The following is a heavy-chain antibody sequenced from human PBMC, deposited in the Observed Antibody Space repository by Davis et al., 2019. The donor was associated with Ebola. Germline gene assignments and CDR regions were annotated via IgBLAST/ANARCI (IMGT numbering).Heavy chain of an antibody. CDR2: IRSKANSYAT. CDR1: GFTFSSYS. J-gene: IGHJ6*02. D-gene: IGHD6-13*01. V-gene: IGHV3-73*01. Sequence: GESLKISCAASGFTFSSYSMNWVRQASGKGLEWVGRIRSKANSYATAYAASVKGRFTISRDDSKNTAYLQMNSLKTEDTAVYYCTSRIAAAGIYYYYGMDVWGQGTTVTVSS. CDR3: TSRIAAAGIYYYYGMDV.